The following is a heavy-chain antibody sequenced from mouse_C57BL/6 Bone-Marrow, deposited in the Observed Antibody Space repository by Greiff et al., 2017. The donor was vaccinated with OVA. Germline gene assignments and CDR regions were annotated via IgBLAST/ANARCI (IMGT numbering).Heavy chain of an antibody. J-gene: IGHJ2*01. CDR3: FSYYRSNKFITTVVAKDY. V-gene: IGHV1-12*01. CDR1: GYTFTSYN. Sequence: QQSGAEPVRPGASVKMSRKASGYTFTSYNMHWVKQTPRQGLEWIGAIYPGNGDTSYNQKFKGKATLTVDKSSSTGDMQHSSLTSEDTAVYCLFSYYRSNKFITTVVAKDYWGQGTTLTVSS. D-gene: IGHD1-1*01. CDR2: IYPGNGDT.